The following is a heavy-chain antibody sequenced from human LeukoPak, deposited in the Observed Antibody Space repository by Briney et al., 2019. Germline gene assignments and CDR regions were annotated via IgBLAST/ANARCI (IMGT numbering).Heavy chain of an antibody. D-gene: IGHD3-10*01. V-gene: IGHV3-66*01. CDR3: ARGGLRLGTYYNHFEY. CDR2: IYTVGTT. Sequence: GGSLRLSCAASGFAVSGNYMTWGRRAPGEGLEWVSGIYTVGTTYYADSVKGRLTIPRDNSKNTLYLQMNSLRAEATAVYYCARGGLRLGTYYNHFEYWGQGTLVTVSS. J-gene: IGHJ4*02. CDR1: GFAVSGNY.